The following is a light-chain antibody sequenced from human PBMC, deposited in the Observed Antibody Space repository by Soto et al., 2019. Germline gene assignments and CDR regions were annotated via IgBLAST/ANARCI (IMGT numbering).Light chain of an antibody. CDR3: QQYNNWPPWT. CDR1: QSVSTN. J-gene: IGKJ1*01. Sequence: IVMTQSPTTLSVSPGERATLSCRASQSVSTNLAWYQHKPGQAPRLLIYGPSSRATGIPARFSGSWSGTEFTHTISSLQSEDFAVYYCQQYNNWPPWTFGQGTKVEIK. CDR2: GPS. V-gene: IGKV3-15*01.